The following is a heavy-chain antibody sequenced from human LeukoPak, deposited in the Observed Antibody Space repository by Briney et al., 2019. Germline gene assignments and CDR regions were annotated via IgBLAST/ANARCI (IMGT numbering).Heavy chain of an antibody. CDR2: ISYDGSNK. J-gene: IGHJ4*02. Sequence: GGSLRLSCAASGFTFSSYAMHWVRQAPGKGLEWVAVISYDGSNKYYADSVKGRFTISRDNSKNTLYLQMNSLRAEDTAVYYCARVSLPGYSSSWYFDYWGQGTLVTVSS. V-gene: IGHV3-30-3*01. D-gene: IGHD6-13*01. CDR3: ARVSLPGYSSSWYFDY. CDR1: GFTFSSYA.